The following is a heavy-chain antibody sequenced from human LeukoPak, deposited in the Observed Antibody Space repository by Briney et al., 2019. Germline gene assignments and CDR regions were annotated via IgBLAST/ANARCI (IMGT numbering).Heavy chain of an antibody. Sequence: GGSLRLSCAASGFTVDEYGMSSVRQAPGKGLEWVSGINWNGGSTGYADSVKGRFTISRDNAKNSLYLQMNSLRAEDTALYYSARDGVGATTEWFDPWGQGTLVTVSS. CDR2: INWNGGST. J-gene: IGHJ5*02. CDR3: ARDGVGATTEWFDP. V-gene: IGHV3-20*04. D-gene: IGHD1-26*01. CDR1: GFTVDEYG.